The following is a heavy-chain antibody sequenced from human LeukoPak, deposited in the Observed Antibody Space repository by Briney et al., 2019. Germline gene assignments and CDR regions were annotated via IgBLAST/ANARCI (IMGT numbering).Heavy chain of an antibody. CDR2: ISNDGTRK. CDR3: ARDLGVGGTLGLYDY. CDR1: GFDFTSHA. Sequence: GGSLRLSCAASGFDFTSHAMHWVRYAPGKGLEFVAVISNDGTRKFYGDSVKGRFTISRDNSKNTLDLQMNSLTYEDTSLYFCARDLGVGGTLGLYDYWGQGALVAVSS. J-gene: IGHJ4*02. V-gene: IGHV3-30*14. D-gene: IGHD1-26*01.